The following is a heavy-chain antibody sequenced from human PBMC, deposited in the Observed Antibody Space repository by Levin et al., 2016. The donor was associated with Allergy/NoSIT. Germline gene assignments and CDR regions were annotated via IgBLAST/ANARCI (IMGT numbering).Heavy chain of an antibody. V-gene: IGHV3-23*01. CDR3: VNRVDYYDSSGYSG. Sequence: WIRQPPGKGLEWVSSISGSGTSTYYAESVKGRFTISRDNSKYTLYLQMNSLRAEDTAVYHCVNRVDYYDSSGYSGWGQGTLVTVSS. CDR2: ISGSGTST. J-gene: IGHJ4*02. D-gene: IGHD3-22*01.